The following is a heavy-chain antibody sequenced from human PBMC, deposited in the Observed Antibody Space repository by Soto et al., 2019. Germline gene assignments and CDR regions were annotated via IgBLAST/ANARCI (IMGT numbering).Heavy chain of an antibody. CDR2: TYYRSKWYN. V-gene: IGHV6-1*01. D-gene: IGHD2-8*01. CDR1: GDSVSTNSAT. Sequence: QVQLQQSGPGLVKPSQTLSLTCAISGDSVSTNSATWDWIRQSPSRGLEWLGRTYYRSKWYNDNARSVKGRITITPNTSNNQNSLQQITVTPDDTAVYYCARLIGGSWLDSSGQGTLVTVSS. J-gene: IGHJ5*01. CDR3: ARLIGGSWLDS.